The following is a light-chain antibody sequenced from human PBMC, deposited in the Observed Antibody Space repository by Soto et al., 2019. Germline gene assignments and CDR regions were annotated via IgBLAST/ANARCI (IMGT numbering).Light chain of an antibody. CDR3: SSYTSSSTDV. V-gene: IGLV2-14*01. J-gene: IGLJ1*01. Sequence: QSALTQPASVSGSPGQSITISCTGTSSDVGGYYSVSWYQQHPGKAPKLMIDDVTNRPSGVSNRFSGSKSGNTASLTISGLQAEDEADYYCSSYTSSSTDVFGTGTKLTVL. CDR2: DVT. CDR1: SSDVGGYYS.